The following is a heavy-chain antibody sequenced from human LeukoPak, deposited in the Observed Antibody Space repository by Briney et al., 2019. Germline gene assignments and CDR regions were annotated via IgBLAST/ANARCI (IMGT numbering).Heavy chain of an antibody. J-gene: IGHJ4*02. V-gene: IGHV4-39*07. CDR2: IYYSGST. CDR3: ARAGYDSSGYSSPYIDY. Sequence: PSETLSLTCTVSGGSISSSSYYWGWIRQPPGKGLEWIGSIYYSGSTYYNPSLKSRVTISVDTSKNQFSLKLSSVTAADTAVYYCARAGYDSSGYSSPYIDYWGQGTLVTVSS. CDR1: GGSISSSSYY. D-gene: IGHD3-22*01.